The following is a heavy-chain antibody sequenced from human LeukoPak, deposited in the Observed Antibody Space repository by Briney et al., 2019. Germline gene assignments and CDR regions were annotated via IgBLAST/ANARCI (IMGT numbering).Heavy chain of an antibody. Sequence: GGSLRLSCAASGFTFSRYGMSWVRQAPGKGLEWVSAISGSGGATYYADSVKGRFTISRDNSKNTLYLQMNSLRAEDTAVYYCAKNHSDGYLDYWGQGTLVTVSS. J-gene: IGHJ4*02. V-gene: IGHV3-23*01. CDR2: ISGSGGAT. D-gene: IGHD5-24*01. CDR3: AKNHSDGYLDY. CDR1: GFTFSRYG.